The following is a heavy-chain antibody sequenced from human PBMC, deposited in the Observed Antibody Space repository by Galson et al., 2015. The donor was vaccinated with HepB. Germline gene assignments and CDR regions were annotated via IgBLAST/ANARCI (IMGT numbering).Heavy chain of an antibody. Sequence: SLRLSCAVSGFTFSSFWMYWVRQVPGKGLVWVSRINRDGSTIGYADWVKGRFTTSRDNAKNTLYLQMYSLRAEDTAVYYCARDSGSSATDWGQATRVTVSS. V-gene: IGHV3-74*01. CDR1: GFTFSSFW. CDR3: ARDSGSSATD. CDR2: INRDGSTI. D-gene: IGHD1-1*01. J-gene: IGHJ4*02.